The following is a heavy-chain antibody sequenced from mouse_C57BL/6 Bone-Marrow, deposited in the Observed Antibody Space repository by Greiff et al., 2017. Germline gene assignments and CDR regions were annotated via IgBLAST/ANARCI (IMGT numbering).Heavy chain of an antibody. D-gene: IGHD1-1*01. CDR1: GYTFTSYG. CDR3: AREAITTVVATDWYFDV. V-gene: IGHV1-81*01. Sequence: QVQLQQSGAELARPGASVKLSCKASGYTFTSYGISWVKQRTGQGLEWIGEIYPRSGNTYYNEKFKGKATLTADKSSSTAYMELRSLISEDSAVYFCAREAITTVVATDWYFDVWGTGTTVTVSS. J-gene: IGHJ1*03. CDR2: IYPRSGNT.